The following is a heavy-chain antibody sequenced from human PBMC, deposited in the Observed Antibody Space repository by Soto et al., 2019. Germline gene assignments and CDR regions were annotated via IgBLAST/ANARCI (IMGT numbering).Heavy chain of an antibody. J-gene: IGHJ4*02. V-gene: IGHV4-59*01. CDR1: GGSIGSYY. Sequence: PSETLSLTCTVSGGSIGSYYWSWIRQPPGKGLEWIGCIYYSGSTNSNPSLKSRVTISVDTSKNQFSLDLSSVTAADTAVYYCARGGGSGWTSYFDKWGQGMQFTVPS. CDR2: IYYSGST. D-gene: IGHD6-19*01. CDR3: ARGGGSGWTSYFDK.